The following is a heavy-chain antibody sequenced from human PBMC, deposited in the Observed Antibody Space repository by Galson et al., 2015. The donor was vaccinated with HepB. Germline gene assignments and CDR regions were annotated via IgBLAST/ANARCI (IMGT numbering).Heavy chain of an antibody. CDR2: ISAYNGNT. J-gene: IGHJ4*02. D-gene: IGHD4-17*01. CDR1: GYTFTSYG. CDR3: ARTDYGDYLAYFDY. Sequence: SVKVSCKASGYTFTSYGISWVRQAPGQGLEWMGWISAYNGNTNYAQKLQGRVTMTTDTSTSTAYMELRSLRSDDTAVYYCARTDYGDYLAYFDYWGQGTLVTVSS. V-gene: IGHV1-18*04.